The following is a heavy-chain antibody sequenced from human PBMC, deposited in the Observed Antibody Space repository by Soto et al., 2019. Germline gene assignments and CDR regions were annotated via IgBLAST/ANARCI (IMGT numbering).Heavy chain of an antibody. D-gene: IGHD3-22*01. J-gene: IGHJ4*02. CDR3: AILDSSGYYTPFFDY. V-gene: IGHV1-46*03. Sequence: ASVKVSCKASGYTFTSYYMHWVRQAPGQGLEWMGIINPSGGSTSYAQKFQGRVTMTRDTSTSTVYMELSSLRSEDTAVYYCAILDSSGYYTPFFDYWGQGTLVTVLL. CDR1: GYTFTSYY. CDR2: INPSGGST.